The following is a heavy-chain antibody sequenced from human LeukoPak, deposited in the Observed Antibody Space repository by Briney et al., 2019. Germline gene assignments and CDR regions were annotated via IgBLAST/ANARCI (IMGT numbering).Heavy chain of an antibody. CDR3: ATDYYCSGGSCYPPD. J-gene: IGHJ4*02. V-gene: IGHV3-21*01. D-gene: IGHD2-15*01. Sequence: GGSLRLSCAASGFPFSIYTMNWVRQAPGKGLEWVSSISGSSNDIYYADSVKGRFTISRDNAKNSLYLQMNSLRAEDTAVYYCATDYYCSGGSCYPPDWGQGTPVTVSS. CDR1: GFPFSIYT. CDR2: ISGSSNDI.